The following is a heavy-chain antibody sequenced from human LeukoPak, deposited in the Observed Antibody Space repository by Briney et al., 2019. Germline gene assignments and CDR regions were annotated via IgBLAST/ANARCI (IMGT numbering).Heavy chain of an antibody. CDR1: GFTFSSYS. J-gene: IGHJ4*02. CDR2: ISSSSSTI. D-gene: IGHD2-21*01. V-gene: IGHV3-48*01. Sequence: PGGSLRLSCAASGFTFSSYSMNWVRQAPGKGLEWVSYISSSSSTIYYADSVKGRFTISRDNAKNSLYLQMNSLRAEDTAVYYCARASGGEDCWGQGTLVTVSS. CDR3: ARASGGEDC.